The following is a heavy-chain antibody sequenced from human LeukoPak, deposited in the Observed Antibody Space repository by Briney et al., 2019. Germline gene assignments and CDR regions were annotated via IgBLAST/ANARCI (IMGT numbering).Heavy chain of an antibody. CDR3: ARADYGGANY. CDR2: IYYSGST. V-gene: IGHV4-59*01. D-gene: IGHD4-23*01. Sequence: SSETLSLTCAVYGGSFSSYYWSWIRQPPGKGLEWIGYIYYSGSTNYNPSLKSRVTISVDTSKNQFSLKLSSVTAADTAVYYCARADYGGANYWGQGTLVTVSS. CDR1: GGSFSSYY. J-gene: IGHJ4*02.